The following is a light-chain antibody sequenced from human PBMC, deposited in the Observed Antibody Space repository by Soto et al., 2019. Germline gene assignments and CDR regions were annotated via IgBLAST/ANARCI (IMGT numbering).Light chain of an antibody. CDR2: GAS. V-gene: IGKV3-20*01. Sequence: EIVLTQSPGTLSLSPGERATLSCRASQSVSSSYLAWYQQKPGQAPRLLIYGASSRATGIPDRFSGSGSGTDFTLPIRRLEPEDFAAYYCQQYRSSPLFTFGPGTNVEIK. J-gene: IGKJ3*01. CDR3: QQYRSSPLFT. CDR1: QSVSSSY.